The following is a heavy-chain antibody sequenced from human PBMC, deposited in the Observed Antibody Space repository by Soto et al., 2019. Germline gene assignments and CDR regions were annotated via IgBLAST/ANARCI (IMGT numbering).Heavy chain of an antibody. D-gene: IGHD1-26*01. CDR3: ARGVGSSPPRY. J-gene: IGHJ4*02. CDR1: GGSISVYY. CDR2: IYASGSP. V-gene: IGHV4-59*01. Sequence: SETLSLTCTISGGSISVYYWSWVRQPPGHELEWIGYIYASGSPYYNPSLRGRVTISADTSKNQISLKLTSPTAADTAVYYCARGVGSSPPRYWGRGTLVTVSS.